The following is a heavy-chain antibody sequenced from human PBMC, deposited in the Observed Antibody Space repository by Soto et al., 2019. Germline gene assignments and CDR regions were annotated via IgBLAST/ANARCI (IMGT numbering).Heavy chain of an antibody. Sequence: VGSLILSCAASGFTFSSYAMSWVRQAPGKGLEWVSAISGSGGSTYYADSVKGRFTISRDNSKNTLYLQMNSLRAEDTAVYYCANGYGPIAVAGSVWGQGTLVTVSS. J-gene: IGHJ4*02. D-gene: IGHD6-19*01. CDR2: ISGSGGST. CDR3: ANGYGPIAVAGSV. V-gene: IGHV3-23*01. CDR1: GFTFSSYA.